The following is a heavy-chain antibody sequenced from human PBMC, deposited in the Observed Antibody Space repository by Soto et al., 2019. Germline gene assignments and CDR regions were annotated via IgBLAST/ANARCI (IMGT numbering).Heavy chain of an antibody. Sequence: PSETLSLTCAVYGGSFSGYYWSWIRQPPGKGLEWIGEINHSGSTNYNPSLKSRVTISVDTSKNQFSLKLSSVTAADTAVYYCARGRVSYYYGSGSYYNVNYYYGMDVWGQGTTVTVSS. CDR2: INHSGST. J-gene: IGHJ6*02. D-gene: IGHD3-10*01. V-gene: IGHV4-34*01. CDR1: GGSFSGYY. CDR3: ARGRVSYYYGSGSYYNVNYYYGMDV.